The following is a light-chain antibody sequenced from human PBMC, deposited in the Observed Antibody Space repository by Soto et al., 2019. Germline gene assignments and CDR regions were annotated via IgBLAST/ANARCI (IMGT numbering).Light chain of an antibody. CDR2: GAS. J-gene: IGKJ1*01. V-gene: IGKV3-20*01. Sequence: EIVMTQSPATLSVSPGERATLSCRASKSVSSSYLAWYQQKPGQAPRLLIYGASSRATGIPDRFSGSGSGTDFTLTISRLEPEDFAVYYCQQYGSPGTFGQGTKVDIK. CDR1: KSVSSSY. CDR3: QQYGSPGT.